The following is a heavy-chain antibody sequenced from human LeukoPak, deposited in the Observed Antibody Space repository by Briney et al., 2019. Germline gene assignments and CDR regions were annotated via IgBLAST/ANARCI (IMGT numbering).Heavy chain of an antibody. D-gene: IGHD3-22*01. J-gene: IGHJ4*02. V-gene: IGHV3-23*01. CDR1: GFTFSSYA. CDR2: IRGSGDST. CDR3: GENYYDSSGYSVVRD. Sequence: GGSLRLSCAASGFTFSSYAMSWVRQTPGKGLEWVSGIRGSGDSTYYAESVKGRFTISRDNSKNTLYLQMNSLRAEDTAVYYCGENYYDSSGYSVVRDWGQGTLVTVSS.